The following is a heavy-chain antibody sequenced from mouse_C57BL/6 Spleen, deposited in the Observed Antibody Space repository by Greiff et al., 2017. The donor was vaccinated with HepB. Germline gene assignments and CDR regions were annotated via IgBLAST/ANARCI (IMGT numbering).Heavy chain of an antibody. CDR1: GFNIQDYY. Sequence: VQLQQSGAELVRPGASVKLSCTASGFNIQDYYMHWVKQRPEQGLEWIERIDPEDGDTEYAPKFQGKATMTADTSSNTAYLQLSSLTSEDTAVYYCTQDDYGSYYFDYWGQGTTLTVSS. CDR3: TQDDYGSYYFDY. J-gene: IGHJ2*01. CDR2: IDPEDGDT. D-gene: IGHD1-1*01. V-gene: IGHV14-1*01.